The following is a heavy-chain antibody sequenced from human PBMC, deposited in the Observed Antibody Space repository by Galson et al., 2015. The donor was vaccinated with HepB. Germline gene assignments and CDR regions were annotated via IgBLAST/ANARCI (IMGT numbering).Heavy chain of an antibody. D-gene: IGHD1-26*01. CDR1: GYTFTSYY. CDR2: INPSGGST. Sequence: SVKVSCKASGYTFTSYYMHWVRQAPGQGLEWMGIINPSGGSTSYAQKFQGRVTMTRDTSTSTVYMELSSLRSEDTAVYYCARGVEWEQLRYGMDVWGQGTTVTVSS. J-gene: IGHJ6*02. CDR3: ARGVEWEQLRYGMDV. V-gene: IGHV1-46*01.